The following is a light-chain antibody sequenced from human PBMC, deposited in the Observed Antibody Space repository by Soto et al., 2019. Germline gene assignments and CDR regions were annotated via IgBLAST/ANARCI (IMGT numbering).Light chain of an antibody. J-gene: IGLJ1*01. CDR1: SSNIGAGYD. CDR2: GNS. CDR3: QSYDSSLSQNV. Sequence: SVLTQPPSVSGAPGQRVTISCTGSSSNIGAGYDVHWYQQLPGTAPKLLIYGNSNRPSGVPDRFSGSKSGTSASLAITGLQAEDEADYYCQSYDSSLSQNVFGTGTKVTVL. V-gene: IGLV1-40*01.